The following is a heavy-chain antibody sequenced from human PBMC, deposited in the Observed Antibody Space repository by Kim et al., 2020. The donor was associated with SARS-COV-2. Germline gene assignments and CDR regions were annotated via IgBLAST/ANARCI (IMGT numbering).Heavy chain of an antibody. Sequence: YVKGRFTISRDNSKNTLYLQMNSLRAEDTAVYYCAKDTITMVRGVMYPDYWGQGTLVTVSS. CDR3: AKDTITMVRGVMYPDY. V-gene: IGHV3-30*02. D-gene: IGHD3-10*01. J-gene: IGHJ4*02.